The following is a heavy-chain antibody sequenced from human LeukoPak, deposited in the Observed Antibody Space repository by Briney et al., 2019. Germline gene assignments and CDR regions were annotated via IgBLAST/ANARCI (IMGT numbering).Heavy chain of an antibody. CDR1: GFTFSSYS. CDR2: ISGSGGST. CDR3: AKDMEGVVVVTYGHDY. D-gene: IGHD2-15*01. Sequence: GGSLRLSCAASGFTFSSYSMSWVRQAPRKGREGVSAISGSGGSTYYADAAKGRFTISRDNSKNTLYLQMNSLRAEDMAVYYCAKDMEGVVVVTYGHDYWGQGTLVTVSS. J-gene: IGHJ4*02. V-gene: IGHV3-23*01.